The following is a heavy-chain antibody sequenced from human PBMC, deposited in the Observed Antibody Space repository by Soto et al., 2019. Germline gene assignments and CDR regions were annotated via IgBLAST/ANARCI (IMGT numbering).Heavy chain of an antibody. D-gene: IGHD6-13*01. CDR1: GYKFSSNW. V-gene: IGHV5-51*01. J-gene: IGHJ6*02. CDR2: IYPGDSDT. CDR3: ARSYSSSWLLGMDV. Sequence: EVQLVQSGAEVKKPGESLKISCQGSGYKFSSNWIGWVRLMPGKGLEWMGVIYPGDSDTRYSPSFQGQVTISADKSLSTAYLQWSSLKASDTALYYCARSYSSSWLLGMDVWGQGTTITVSS.